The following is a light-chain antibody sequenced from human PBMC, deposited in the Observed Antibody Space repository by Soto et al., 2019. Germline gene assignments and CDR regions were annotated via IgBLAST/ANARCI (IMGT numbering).Light chain of an antibody. CDR3: QSYDSSRSGSYV. CDR2: DNN. Sequence: QSVLTQPPSVSGAPGQRVTIFCTGSSSNIGAGFDVHWYQQLPGTAPKLLIYDNNDRPSGVPDRFPGSKSGTSASLAITGLQAEDEADYYCQSYDSSRSGSYVFGTGTKVTVL. CDR1: SSNIGAGFD. V-gene: IGLV1-40*01. J-gene: IGLJ1*01.